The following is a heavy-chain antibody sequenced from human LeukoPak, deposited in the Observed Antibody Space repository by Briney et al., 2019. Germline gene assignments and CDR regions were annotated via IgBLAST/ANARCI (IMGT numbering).Heavy chain of an antibody. Sequence: ASVKVSCKASEYTFTSYDINWVRQATGQGLEWMGWMNPNSGNTGYAQKFQGRVTITRNTSISTAYMELSSLRSEDTAVYYCARDYSSGWCEFDPWGQGTLVTVSS. J-gene: IGHJ5*02. CDR3: ARDYSSGWCEFDP. CDR2: MNPNSGNT. V-gene: IGHV1-8*03. CDR1: EYTFTSYD. D-gene: IGHD6-19*01.